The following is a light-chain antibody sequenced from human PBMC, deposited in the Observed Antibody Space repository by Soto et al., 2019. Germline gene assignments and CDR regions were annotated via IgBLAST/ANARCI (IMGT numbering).Light chain of an antibody. CDR2: AVS. Sequence: QSVLTQPASVSGSPGQSITISCSGTSSDIGAYNYVAWYQHHPGKAPKLLIYAVSDRPSGVSSRFSGSKSGNTASLTISGLQAEDEAHYYCSSSTTRSTMVFGGGTQLTVL. V-gene: IGLV2-14*01. J-gene: IGLJ3*02. CDR1: SSDIGAYNY. CDR3: SSSTTRSTMV.